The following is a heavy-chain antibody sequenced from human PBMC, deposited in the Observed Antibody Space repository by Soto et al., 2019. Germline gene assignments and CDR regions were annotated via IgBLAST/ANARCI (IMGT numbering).Heavy chain of an antibody. CDR2: ISTSGDST. J-gene: IGHJ3*01. CDR1: GFTFSTYT. D-gene: IGHD3-3*01. V-gene: IGHV3-21*01. CDR3: TRDGEPL. Sequence: EAQLVESGGGLVKPGGSLRLACAASGFTFSTYTLNWVRQAPGKGLEWVSSISTSGDSTYYEDSLRGRFTISRDNARASLYLQMDSPRVEDTAMYYCTRDGEPLWGQGTMVTVSS.